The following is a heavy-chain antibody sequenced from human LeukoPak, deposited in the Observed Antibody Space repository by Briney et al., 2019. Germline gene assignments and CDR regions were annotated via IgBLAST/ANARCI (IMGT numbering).Heavy chain of an antibody. J-gene: IGHJ4*02. CDR3: ARDTQDSSLPD. D-gene: IGHD6-13*01. V-gene: IGHV3-33*01. CDR2: IWYDGSNK. CDR1: GFTFSSYG. Sequence: QPGGSLRLSCAASGFTFSSYGMHWVRQAPGKGLEWVAVIWYDGSNKYYADSVKGRFTISRDNSKNTLYLQMNSLRAEDTAVYYCARDTQDSSLPDWGQGTLVTVSS.